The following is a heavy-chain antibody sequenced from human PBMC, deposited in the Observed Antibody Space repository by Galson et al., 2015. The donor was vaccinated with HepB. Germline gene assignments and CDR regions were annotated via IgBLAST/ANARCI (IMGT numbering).Heavy chain of an antibody. CDR1: GGSISSSSYY. CDR3: ARVSPTVTTPNLFDY. D-gene: IGHD4-11*01. J-gene: IGHJ4*02. Sequence: SETLSLTCTVSGGSISSSSYYWGWIRQPPGKGLEWIGRIYTSGSTNYNPSLKSRVTMSVDTSKNQFSLKLSSVTAADTAVYYCARVSPTVTTPNLFDYWGQGTLVTVSS. CDR2: IYTSGST. V-gene: IGHV4-39*07.